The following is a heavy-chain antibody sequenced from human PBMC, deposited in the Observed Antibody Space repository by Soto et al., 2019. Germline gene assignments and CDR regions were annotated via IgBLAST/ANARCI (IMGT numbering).Heavy chain of an antibody. CDR2: ISYDGSNK. CDR1: GFTFSTYR. D-gene: IGHD3-16*01. V-gene: IGHV3-30*18. CDR3: AKSPGRTYYGKDV. J-gene: IGHJ6*02. Sequence: QVQLVESGGGVVQPGRSLRLSCAASGFTFSTYRMHWVRQAPGKGLEWVAVISYDGSNKYYAESVKGRCTISRDNSKNKMYLHANSLRVEDTAVDHCAKSPGRTYYGKDVWGQGSTVTVAS.